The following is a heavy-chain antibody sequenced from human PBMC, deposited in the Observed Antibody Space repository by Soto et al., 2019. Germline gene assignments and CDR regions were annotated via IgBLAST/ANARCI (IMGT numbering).Heavy chain of an antibody. CDR2: ISAYNGNT. CDR3: ARDGGRVDYDFWSGYYSISGGTTTNWFDP. Sequence: GASVKVSCKASGYTFTSYGISWVRQAPGQVLEWMGWISAYNGNTNYAQKLQGRVTMTTGTSTSTAYMELRSLRSDDTAVYYCARDGGRVDYDFWSGYYSISGGTTTNWFDPWGQGTLVTVSS. V-gene: IGHV1-18*01. D-gene: IGHD3-3*01. CDR1: GYTFTSYG. J-gene: IGHJ5*02.